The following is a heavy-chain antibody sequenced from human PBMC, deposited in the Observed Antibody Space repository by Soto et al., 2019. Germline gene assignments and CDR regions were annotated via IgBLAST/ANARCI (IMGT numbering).Heavy chain of an antibody. V-gene: IGHV3-53*02. CDR2: IYSGGST. CDR3: ARVGVAATLGGSGWFDP. CDR1: GFTVSSNY. J-gene: IGHJ5*02. Sequence: EVQLVETGGGLIQPGGSLRLSCAASGFTVSSNYMSWVRQAPGKGLEWVSVIYSGGSTYYADSVKGRFTISRDNSKNTLYLKMNSLRAEDTAVYYWARVGVAATLGGSGWFDPWGQGTLVTVSS. D-gene: IGHD2-15*01.